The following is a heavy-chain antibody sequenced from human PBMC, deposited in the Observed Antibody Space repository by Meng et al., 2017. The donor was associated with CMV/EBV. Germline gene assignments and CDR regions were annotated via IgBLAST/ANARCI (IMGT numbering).Heavy chain of an antibody. CDR1: GYIFTSYG. Sequence: QVQLVHAGAEVKKPGDSVKVSCKASGYIFTSYGISWVRQAPGQGLEWMGWISAYNGNTNYAQKLQGRVTMTTDTSTSTAYMELRSLRSDDTAVYYCARDPAWSVITPRRGFDYWGQGTLVTVSS. D-gene: IGHD2-15*01. V-gene: IGHV1-18*01. CDR3: ARDPAWSVITPRRGFDY. J-gene: IGHJ4*02. CDR2: ISAYNGNT.